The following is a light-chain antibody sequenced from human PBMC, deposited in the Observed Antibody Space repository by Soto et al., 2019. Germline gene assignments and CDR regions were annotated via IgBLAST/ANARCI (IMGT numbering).Light chain of an antibody. Sequence: EIVMTQSPATLSVSPGGSATLSCRASQHVSSNFAWYRQKPGQAPTLLIYRASTRATGIQARFSGSGSGTEFTLTISILQSEDFAVYYCQQYNNWPYTFGQGTKLEIK. J-gene: IGKJ2*01. CDR2: RAS. CDR3: QQYNNWPYT. CDR1: QHVSSN. V-gene: IGKV3-15*01.